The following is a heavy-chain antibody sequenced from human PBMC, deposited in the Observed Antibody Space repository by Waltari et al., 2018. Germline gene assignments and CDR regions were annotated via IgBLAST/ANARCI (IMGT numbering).Heavy chain of an antibody. CDR1: GGSFSGYS. V-gene: IGHV4-34*01. Sequence: QVQLQQWGAGLLKPSETLSLTCAVYGGSFSGYSWSWIRQPPGKGLEWIGEINHSGSTNYNPSLKSRVTISVDTSKNQFSLKLSSVTAADTAVYYCARVVRQWRRFDYWGQGTLVTVSS. D-gene: IGHD6-19*01. J-gene: IGHJ4*02. CDR3: ARVVRQWRRFDY. CDR2: INHSGST.